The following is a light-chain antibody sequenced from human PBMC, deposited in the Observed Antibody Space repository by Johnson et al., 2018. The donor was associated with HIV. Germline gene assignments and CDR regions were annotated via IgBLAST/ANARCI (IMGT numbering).Light chain of an antibody. CDR3: GTWDNSLIARYV. Sequence: QSVLTQPPSVSAAPGQRVTISCSGSSSNIGGNYVSWYQQLPGTAPKLLIYDNSKRPSKIPDRFSGSKSGTSATLGITGLQTGDEADYYCGTWDNSLIARYVFGTGTKVTVL. CDR2: DNS. CDR1: SSNIGGNY. V-gene: IGLV1-51*01. J-gene: IGLJ1*01.